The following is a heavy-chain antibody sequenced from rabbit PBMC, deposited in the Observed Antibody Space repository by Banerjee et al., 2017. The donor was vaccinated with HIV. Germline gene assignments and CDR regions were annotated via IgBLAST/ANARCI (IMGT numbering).Heavy chain of an antibody. CDR1: GFSFSSGYW. Sequence: QSLEESGGDLVKPGASLTLTCTASGFSFSSGYWICWVRQAPGKGLEWIACIYASSGGSAYYASWAKGRFTISKTSSTAVTLQVASLTAADTATYFCARGYGSYAGYDYADLWGPGTLVTVS. D-gene: IGHD5-1*01. CDR3: ARGYGSYAGYDYADL. V-gene: IGHV1S40*01. CDR2: IYASSGGSA. J-gene: IGHJ6*01.